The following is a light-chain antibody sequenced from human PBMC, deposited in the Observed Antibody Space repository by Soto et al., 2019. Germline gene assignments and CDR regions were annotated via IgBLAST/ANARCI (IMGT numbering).Light chain of an antibody. CDR3: QVWDSNSDHQV. Sequence: SYELTQPPSVSVAPGKTARVTCGGSNIGSKAVHWYQQKPGQAPVLVIYYGSDRPSGIPERFSGSNSGNTATLTISRVEAGDEADYYCQVWDSNSDHQVFGGGTKLTVL. V-gene: IGLV3-21*04. CDR1: NIGSKA. CDR2: YGS. J-gene: IGLJ2*01.